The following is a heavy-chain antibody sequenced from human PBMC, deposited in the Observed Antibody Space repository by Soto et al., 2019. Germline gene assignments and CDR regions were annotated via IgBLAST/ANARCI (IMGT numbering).Heavy chain of an antibody. J-gene: IGHJ4*02. D-gene: IGHD4-17*01. CDR2: IYYSGST. CDR3: ATRYGALFDY. CDR1: GGSISSSSYY. Sequence: SETLSLTCTVSGGSISSSSYYWGWIRQPPGKGLEWIGSIYYSGSTYYNPSLKSRVTISVDTSKNQFSLKLSSVTAADTAVYYCATRYGALFDYWGQGTLVTVSS. V-gene: IGHV4-39*01.